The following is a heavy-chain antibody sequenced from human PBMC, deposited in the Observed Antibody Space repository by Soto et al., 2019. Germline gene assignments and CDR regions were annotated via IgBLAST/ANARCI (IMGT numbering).Heavy chain of an antibody. D-gene: IGHD4-17*01. J-gene: IGHJ6*02. Sequence: PGGSLRLSCAAPGFTFSSYAMHWVRQAPGKGLEWVAVISYDGSNKYYADSVKGRFTISRDNSKNTLYLQMNSLKTEDTAVYYCTTDPYGDYGYYYYGMDVWGQGTTVTVSS. CDR3: TTDPYGDYGYYYYGMDV. CDR2: ISYDGSNK. CDR1: GFTFSSYA. V-gene: IGHV3-30-3*01.